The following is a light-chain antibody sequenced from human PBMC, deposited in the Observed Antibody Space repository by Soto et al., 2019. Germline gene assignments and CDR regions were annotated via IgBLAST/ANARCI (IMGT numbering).Light chain of an antibody. Sequence: DIQMTQSPSSLSASVGDRVTITCRASQSITTYLNWYQQKPGKAPKLLIYAASSLESGVPSRFSGSGSGTDFTLTISNLQREDFATFYCQQSFSIPITFGQGTRLEMK. J-gene: IGKJ5*01. V-gene: IGKV1-39*01. CDR2: AAS. CDR3: QQSFSIPIT. CDR1: QSITTY.